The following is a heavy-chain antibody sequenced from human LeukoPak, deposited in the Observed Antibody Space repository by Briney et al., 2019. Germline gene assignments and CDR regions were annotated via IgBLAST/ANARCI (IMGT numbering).Heavy chain of an antibody. J-gene: IGHJ3*02. CDR1: GYTLTELS. V-gene: IGHV1-24*01. CDR3: ATAYYDSSGYYWMKAFDI. CDR2: FDPEDGET. Sequence: ASVKVSCKVSGYTLTELSMHWVRQAPGKGLEWMGGFDPEDGETIYAQKFQGRVTMTEDTSTDIAYMELSSLRSEDTAVYYCATAYYDSSGYYWMKAFDIWGQGTMVTVSS. D-gene: IGHD3-22*01.